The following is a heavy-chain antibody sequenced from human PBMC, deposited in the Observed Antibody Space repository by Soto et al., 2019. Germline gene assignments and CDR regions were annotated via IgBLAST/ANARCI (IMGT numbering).Heavy chain of an antibody. Sequence: QVQLVQSGAEVKKPGASVKVSCKASGYTFTSYDINWVRQATGQGLEWMGWMNPNSGNTGYAQKFQGRVTMTRNTSISTAYMELSSLRSEDTAVYYCARGGGNSPIVEWMRVTYYYYYMDVWGKGTTVTVSS. CDR2: MNPNSGNT. CDR3: ARGGGNSPIVEWMRVTYYYYYMDV. CDR1: GYTFTSYD. J-gene: IGHJ6*03. D-gene: IGHD3-3*01. V-gene: IGHV1-8*01.